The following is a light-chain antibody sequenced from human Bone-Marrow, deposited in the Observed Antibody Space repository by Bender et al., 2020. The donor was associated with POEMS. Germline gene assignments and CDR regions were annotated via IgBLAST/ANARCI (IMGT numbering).Light chain of an antibody. CDR2: DVS. CDR1: SSDVGSYNR. Sequence: QSALTQPPSVSGSPGQSVTISCTGTSSDVGSYNRVSWYQQPPGPAPKLMIYDVSNRPSGVPDRFSGSKSGTSASLAISGLQSEDEADYYCAAWEDSLNGWVFGGGTKLTVL. J-gene: IGLJ3*02. V-gene: IGLV2-18*01. CDR3: AAWEDSLNGWV.